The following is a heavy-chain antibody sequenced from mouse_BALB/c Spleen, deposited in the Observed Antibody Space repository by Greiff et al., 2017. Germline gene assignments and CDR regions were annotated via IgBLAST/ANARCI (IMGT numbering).Heavy chain of an antibody. CDR3: ARHHDGYSFDY. CDR2: ISSGGSYT. D-gene: IGHD2-3*01. Sequence: EVQGVESGGGLVQPGGSLKLSCAASGFTFSSYGMSWVRQTPDKRLEWVATISSGGSYTYYPDSVKGRFTISRDNAKNTLYLQMSSLKSEDTAMYYCARHHDGYSFDYWGQGTTLTVAS. CDR1: GFTFSSYG. J-gene: IGHJ2*01. V-gene: IGHV5-6*01.